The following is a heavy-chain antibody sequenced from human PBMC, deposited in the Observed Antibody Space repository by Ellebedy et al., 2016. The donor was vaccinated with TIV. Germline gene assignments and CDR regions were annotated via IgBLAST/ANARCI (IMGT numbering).Heavy chain of an antibody. CDR3: ARDRVGSYSAFDI. CDR2: IYYSGST. CDR1: GGSISSYY. D-gene: IGHD1-26*01. Sequence: MPSETLSLTCTVSGGSISSYYWSWIRQTPGKGLEWIGYIYYSGSTNYNPSLKSRVTISVDTSKNQFSLKLRSVTAADTAVYYCARDRVGSYSAFDIWGQGTMVTVSS. J-gene: IGHJ3*02. V-gene: IGHV4-59*01.